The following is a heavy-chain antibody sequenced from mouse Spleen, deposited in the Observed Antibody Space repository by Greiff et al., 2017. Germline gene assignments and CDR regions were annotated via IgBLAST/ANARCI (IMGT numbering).Heavy chain of an antibody. CDR2: INPNNGGT. J-gene: IGHJ4*01. V-gene: IGHV1-18*01. D-gene: IGHD2-14*01. CDR3: AREVRGFYAMDY. Sequence: QLQQSGPELVKPGASVKIPCKASGYTFTDYNMDWVKQSHGKSLEWIGDINPNNGGTIYNQKFKGKATLTVDKSSSTAYMELRSLTSEDTAVYYCAREVRGFYAMDYWGQGTSVTVSS. CDR1: GYTFTDYN.